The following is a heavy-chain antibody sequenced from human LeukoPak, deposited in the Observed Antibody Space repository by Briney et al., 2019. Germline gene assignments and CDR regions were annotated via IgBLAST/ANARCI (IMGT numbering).Heavy chain of an antibody. CDR2: IYWDDDK. CDR1: GFSLSTSGVG. V-gene: IGHV2-5*02. D-gene: IGHD5-24*01. Sequence: SGPTLVKPTHTLTLTCTFSGFSLSTSGVGVGWIRQPPGKAVDWLALIYWDDDKRYSPSLKSRLTITKDTSKNQVVLTMTNMDPVDTGTYYCARRRWLQLVHYFDYWGQGTLVTVSS. J-gene: IGHJ4*01. CDR3: ARRRWLQLVHYFDY.